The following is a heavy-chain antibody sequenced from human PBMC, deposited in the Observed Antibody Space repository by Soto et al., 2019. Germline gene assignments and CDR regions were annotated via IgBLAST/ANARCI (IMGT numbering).Heavy chain of an antibody. CDR1: GGSISSYY. J-gene: IGHJ4*02. D-gene: IGHD2-2*01. V-gene: IGHV4-59*12. CDR3: ARLGFVSSTSCYVLFLDY. CDR2: IFYSGST. Sequence: PSETLSLTCTVSGGSISSYYWSWIRQPPGKGLEWIGYIFYSGSTNYNPSLKSRVTISVDTSKNQFSLKLSSVTAADTAVYYCARLGFVSSTSCYVLFLDYWGQGILVNVVS.